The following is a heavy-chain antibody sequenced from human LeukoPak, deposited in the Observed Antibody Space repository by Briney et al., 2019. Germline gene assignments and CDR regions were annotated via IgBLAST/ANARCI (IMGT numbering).Heavy chain of an antibody. CDR2: ITPKSGDT. CDR3: ARVRLADERAWAY. Sequence: ATVKVSCKASGYTFSDVYIHWVRHAPGQGLEYVGWITPKSGDTYSPQRFQGRVTMTRDASISTAYMELSSLRSDDTAVYFCARVRLADERAWAYWGQGTLVTVSS. CDR1: GYTFSDVY. J-gene: IGHJ4*02. V-gene: IGHV1-2*02. D-gene: IGHD3-3*02.